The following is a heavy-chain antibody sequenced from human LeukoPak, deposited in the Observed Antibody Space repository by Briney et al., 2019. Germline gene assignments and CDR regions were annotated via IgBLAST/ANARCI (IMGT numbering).Heavy chain of an antibody. Sequence: PSETLSLTCTVSGGSISGYYWSWIRQPPGKGLEWIGSIYYSGSTYYNPSLKSRVTISVDTSKNQFSLKLSSVTAADTAVYYCCLGGDFDYWGQGTLVTVSS. J-gene: IGHJ4*02. D-gene: IGHD2-21*01. V-gene: IGHV4-59*05. CDR3: CLGGDFDY. CDR2: IYYSGST. CDR1: GGSISGYY.